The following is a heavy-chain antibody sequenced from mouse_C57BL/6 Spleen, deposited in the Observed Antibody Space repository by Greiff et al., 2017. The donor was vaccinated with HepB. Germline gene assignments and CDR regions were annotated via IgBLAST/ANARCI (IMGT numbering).Heavy chain of an antibody. V-gene: IGHV1-15*01. CDR1: GYTFTDYV. CDR3: TRRGDYDWFAY. D-gene: IGHD2-4*01. CDR2: IDPETGGT. Sequence: QVQLKQSGAELVRPGASVTLSCKASGYTFTDYVMHWVKQTPVHGLEWIGAIDPETGGTAYNQKFKGKAILTADKSSSTAYMELRSLTSEDSAVYYCTRRGDYDWFAYWGQGTLVTVSA. J-gene: IGHJ3*01.